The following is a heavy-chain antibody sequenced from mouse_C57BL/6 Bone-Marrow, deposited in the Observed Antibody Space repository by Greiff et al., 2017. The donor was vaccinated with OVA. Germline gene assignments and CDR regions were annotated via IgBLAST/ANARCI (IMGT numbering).Heavy chain of an antibody. CDR2: INPSTGAT. D-gene: IGHD1-1*01. J-gene: IGHJ2*01. Sequence: QVQLQQPGPDLVKPADSVKLSCKASGYTFTSYCMHWVKQRPGQGLEWLGNINPSTGATNYNEYIKSKATLTVDKSSSTASMQLSSLTSEDSAVYYCVTSDYWGQGTTLTVSS. CDR1: GYTFTSYC. CDR3: VTSDY. V-gene: IGHV1-53*01.